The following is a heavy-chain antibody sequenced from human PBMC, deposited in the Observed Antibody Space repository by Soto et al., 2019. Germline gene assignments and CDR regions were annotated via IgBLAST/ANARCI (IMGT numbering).Heavy chain of an antibody. J-gene: IGHJ5*02. CDR3: ARHVSLAAAGPNWFDP. Sequence: SETLSLTCTVSGGSISSSSYYWGWIRQPPGKGLERIGSIYYSGSTYYNPSLKSRVTISVDTSKNQFSLKLSSVTAADTAVYYCARHVSLAAAGPNWFDPWGQGTLVTVS. V-gene: IGHV4-39*01. CDR2: IYYSGST. D-gene: IGHD6-13*01. CDR1: GGSISSSSYY.